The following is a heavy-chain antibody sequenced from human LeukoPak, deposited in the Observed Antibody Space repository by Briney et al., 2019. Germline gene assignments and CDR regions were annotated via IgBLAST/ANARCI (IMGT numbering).Heavy chain of an antibody. CDR3: ARDSGLAGAFDI. CDR2: INPNSGGT. CDR1: GYTFTGYY. V-gene: IGHV1-2*02. Sequence: ASVKVSCKASGYTFTGYYMHWVRQAPGQGLEWMGWINPNSGGTNYAQKFQGRVTITRETSISTAYMELSRLRSDDTAVYYCARDSGLAGAFDIWGQGTMVTVSS. J-gene: IGHJ3*02.